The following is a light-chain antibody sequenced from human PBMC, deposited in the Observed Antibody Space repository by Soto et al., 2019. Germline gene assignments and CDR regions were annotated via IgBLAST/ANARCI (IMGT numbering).Light chain of an antibody. CDR3: QQSYSTPGALT. J-gene: IGKJ4*01. Sequence: DIQMTQSPSSLSASVGDRVTITCRASQSISSYLNWYQQKPGQAPKLLIYAASSLQSGVASRFSGSGSGTDFTLTISSLKPEDFATYYCQQSYSTPGALTFGGGTKVEIK. CDR1: QSISSY. V-gene: IGKV1-39*01. CDR2: AAS.